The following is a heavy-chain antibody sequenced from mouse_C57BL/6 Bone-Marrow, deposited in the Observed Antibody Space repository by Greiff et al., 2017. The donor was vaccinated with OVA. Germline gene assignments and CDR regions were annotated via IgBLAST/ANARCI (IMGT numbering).Heavy chain of an antibody. CDR3: ARSRTVVDYYAMDY. V-gene: IGHV1-7*01. CDR2: INPSSGYT. Sequence: VQVVESGAELAKPGASVKLSCKASGYTFTSYWMHWVKQRPGQGLEWIGYINPSSGYTKYNQKFKDKATLTADKSSSTAYMQLSSLTYEDSAVYYCARSRTVVDYYAMDYWGQGTSVTVSS. J-gene: IGHJ4*01. D-gene: IGHD1-1*01. CDR1: GYTFTSYW.